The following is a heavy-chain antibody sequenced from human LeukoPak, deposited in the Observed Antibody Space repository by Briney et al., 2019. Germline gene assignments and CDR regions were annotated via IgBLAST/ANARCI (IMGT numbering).Heavy chain of an antibody. J-gene: IGHJ4*02. CDR3: AIHPGRLFDY. CDR1: GDSISSSSFY. CDR2: IYYSGNT. V-gene: IGHV4-39*01. Sequence: SETLSFSYTVSGDSISSSSFYWGWIRQPPGKGLEWIGSIYYSGNTYYNPSLKSRVSISVDTSKDQVSLKLSSVTAADTAVYYCAIHPGRLFDYWGQGTLVTVSS.